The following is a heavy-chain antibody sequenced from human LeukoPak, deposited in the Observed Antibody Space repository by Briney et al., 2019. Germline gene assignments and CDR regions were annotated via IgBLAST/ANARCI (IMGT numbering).Heavy chain of an antibody. D-gene: IGHD5-24*01. J-gene: IGHJ3*02. CDR3: ARAIEMATIRGYAFDI. CDR1: GGSISSSSYY. CDR2: IYYSGST. Sequence: PSETLSLTCTVSGGSISSSSYYWGWIRQPPGKGLEWIGSIYYSGSTYYNPSLKSRVTISVDTSKNQLSLKLSSVTAADTAVYYCARAIEMATIRGYAFDIWSQGTMVTVSS. V-gene: IGHV4-39*07.